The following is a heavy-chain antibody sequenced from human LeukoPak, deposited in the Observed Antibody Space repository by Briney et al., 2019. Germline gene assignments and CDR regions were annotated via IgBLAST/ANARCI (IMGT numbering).Heavy chain of an antibody. J-gene: IGHJ5*02. V-gene: IGHV3-7*01. D-gene: IGHD3-3*01. CDR3: ARVISHDTWSGPLGYFDL. CDR2: KKQDGSEK. Sequence: PGGSLRLSCAAPGFTLSSSWMMRWVRPAPGKGLEWVDNKKQDGSEKFYVGSVKGRFTFSRDNAANSLSLHMNSLRDEDTAVYYCARVISHDTWSGPLGYFDLWGQGILVTVSS. CDR1: GFTLSSSW.